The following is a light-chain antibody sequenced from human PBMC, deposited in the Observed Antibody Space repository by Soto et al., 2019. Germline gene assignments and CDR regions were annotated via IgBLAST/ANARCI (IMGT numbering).Light chain of an antibody. Sequence: EIVMTQSPATLSVSPGERATLSCRASQSVGSDLAWYQQKPGQAPRLVIYDIFTRATSVATRISGSGSRTEFTLTISSLQSEDFAVYYCQQYNSWPLTFGGGNKVEIK. CDR3: QQYNSWPLT. CDR2: DIF. CDR1: QSVGSD. J-gene: IGKJ4*01. V-gene: IGKV3D-15*01.